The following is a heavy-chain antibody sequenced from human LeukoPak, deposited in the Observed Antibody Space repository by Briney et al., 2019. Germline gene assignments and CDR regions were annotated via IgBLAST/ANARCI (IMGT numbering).Heavy chain of an antibody. CDR2: INHSGST. CDR1: GGSFSGYY. CDR3: ARGLGIAAAGPPDY. D-gene: IGHD6-13*01. Sequence: SETLSHTCAVYGGSFSGYYWSWIRQPPGKGLEWIGEINHSGSTNYNPSLKSRVTISVDTSKNQFSLKLSSVTAADTAVYYCARGLGIAAAGPPDYWGQGTLVTVSS. V-gene: IGHV4-34*01. J-gene: IGHJ4*02.